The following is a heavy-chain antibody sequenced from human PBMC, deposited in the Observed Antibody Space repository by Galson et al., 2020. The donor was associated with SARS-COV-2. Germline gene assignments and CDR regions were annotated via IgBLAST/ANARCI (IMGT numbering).Heavy chain of an antibody. CDR2: TKSDGGSI. CDR3: ARGIYCSSTSCRGGYYGMDV. CDR1: GFTLSSYW. J-gene: IGHJ6*02. V-gene: IGHV3-74*01. Sequence: GGSLRLSCAARGFTLSSYWMHWVRQTPGQGLVWVSRTKSDGGSITYADSVKGRFTISRDNAKNTLYLQMNSLGAEDTAVYYCARGIYCSSTSCRGGYYGMDVWGQGTTVTVSS. D-gene: IGHD2-2*01.